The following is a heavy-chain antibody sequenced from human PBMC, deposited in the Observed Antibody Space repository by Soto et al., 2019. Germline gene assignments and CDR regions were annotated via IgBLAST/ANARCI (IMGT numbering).Heavy chain of an antibody. CDR1: GYTFTSYY. J-gene: IGHJ6*02. V-gene: IGHV1-46*01. CDR3: ARPSAGGDYDFWSGTVRGMDF. CDR2: INPSGGST. D-gene: IGHD3-3*01. Sequence: ASVKVSCKASGYTFTSYYMHWVRQAPGQGLEWMGIINPSGGSTSYAQKFQGRVTMTRDTSTSTVYMELSSLRSEDTAVYYCARPSAGGDYDFWSGTVRGMDFWGQGTTVTVSS.